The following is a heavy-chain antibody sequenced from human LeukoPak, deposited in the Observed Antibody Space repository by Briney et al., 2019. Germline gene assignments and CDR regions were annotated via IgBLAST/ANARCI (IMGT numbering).Heavy chain of an antibody. CDR2: IYSSGSI. D-gene: IGHD4-17*01. CDR1: GGSISSYY. J-gene: IGHJ4*02. CDR3: ARGISGDYGLGH. V-gene: IGHV4-4*07. Sequence: KPSETLSLTCTVSGGSISSYYGSWIRQTAGKGLEWIGRIYSSGSINYNPSLKSRITMSLDTPRNQLSLKLSSVTAADTAVYYCARGISGDYGLGHWGQGTLVTVSS.